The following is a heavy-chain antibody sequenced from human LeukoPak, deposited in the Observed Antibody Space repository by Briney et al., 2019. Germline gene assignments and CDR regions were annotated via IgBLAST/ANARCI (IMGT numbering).Heavy chain of an antibody. Sequence: SETLSLTCTVSGGSISSYYWSWIRQPPGKGLEWIGYIYYSGSTNYNPSLKSRVTISVDTSKNQFSLKLSSVTAADAAVYYCARLDMYYYDSSGYSYGNFDYWGQGTWSPSPQ. CDR1: GGSISSYY. V-gene: IGHV4-59*08. CDR3: ARLDMYYYDSSGYSYGNFDY. D-gene: IGHD3-22*01. CDR2: IYYSGST. J-gene: IGHJ4*02.